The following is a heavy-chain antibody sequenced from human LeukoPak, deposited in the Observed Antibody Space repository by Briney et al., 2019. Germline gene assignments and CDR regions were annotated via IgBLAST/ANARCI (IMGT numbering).Heavy chain of an antibody. CDR2: IYSGGST. Sequence: GGSLRLSCAASGFTVSSNYMSWVRQAPGKGLDWVSVIYSGGSTYYADSVKGRFTISRDNSKNTLYLQMNSLRAEDTDVYYCARDSAWAYAFDIWGQGTMVTVSS. V-gene: IGHV3-53*01. J-gene: IGHJ3*02. D-gene: IGHD1-26*01. CDR1: GFTVSSNY. CDR3: ARDSAWAYAFDI.